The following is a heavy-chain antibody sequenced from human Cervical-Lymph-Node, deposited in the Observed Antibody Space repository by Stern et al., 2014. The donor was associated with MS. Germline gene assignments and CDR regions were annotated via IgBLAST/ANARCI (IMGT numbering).Heavy chain of an antibody. D-gene: IGHD6-19*01. CDR3: ARALAGPSSYYGMDV. CDR1: GGSSRSDNYY. Sequence: QVQLQESGPGLVKPSQTLSLTCSVSGGSSRSDNYYWIWIRQPAGKGLEWIGRIYTSGSTNYNPSLKSRVTISVDTSKNPRSLKLSSGTAADTAVYFCARALAGPSSYYGMDVWGQGTTVTVSS. CDR2: IYTSGST. J-gene: IGHJ6*02. V-gene: IGHV4-61*02.